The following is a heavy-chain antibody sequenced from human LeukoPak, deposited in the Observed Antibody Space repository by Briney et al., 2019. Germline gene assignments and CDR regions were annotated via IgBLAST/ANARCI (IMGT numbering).Heavy chain of an antibody. CDR1: GFTFSSYA. V-gene: IGHV3-23*01. D-gene: IGHD2-15*01. Sequence: GGSLRLSCAASGFTFSSYAMSWVRQAPGKGLEWVSAISGSGGSTYYADSVKGRFTISRDNSKNTLYLQMNSLRAEDTAVYYCAKDLGDVAALPNWSDPWGQGTLVTVSS. CDR2: ISGSGGST. J-gene: IGHJ5*02. CDR3: AKDLGDVAALPNWSDP.